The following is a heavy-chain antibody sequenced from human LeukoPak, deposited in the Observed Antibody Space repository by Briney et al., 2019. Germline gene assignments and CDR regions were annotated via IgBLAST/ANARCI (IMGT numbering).Heavy chain of an antibody. J-gene: IGHJ4*02. CDR2: ISSSSYI. CDR1: GFTFSSYS. V-gene: IGHV3-21*01. Sequence: GGSLRLSCAASGFTFSSYSMNWVRQAPGKGLEWVSSISSSSYIYYADSVKGRFTVSRDNAKNSLYPQMNSLRAEDTAVYYCARDRRQGYYYDSSGYFDYWGQGTLVTVSS. CDR3: ARDRRQGYYYDSSGYFDY. D-gene: IGHD3-22*01.